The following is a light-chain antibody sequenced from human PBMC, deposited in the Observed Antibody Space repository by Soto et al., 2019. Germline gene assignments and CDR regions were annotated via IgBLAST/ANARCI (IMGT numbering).Light chain of an antibody. CDR2: EVN. J-gene: IGLJ1*01. CDR3: TSYAGGNNV. CDR1: STDVGGYDY. V-gene: IGLV2-8*01. Sequence: QSALTQPPSASGSPGQSVTISCTGTSTDVGGYDYVSWYQQHPGKVPKLMIYEVNTRPSGVPDRFSGSKSGNTASLTVSGLQPEDEADYYCTSYAGGNNVFGTGTKLTVL.